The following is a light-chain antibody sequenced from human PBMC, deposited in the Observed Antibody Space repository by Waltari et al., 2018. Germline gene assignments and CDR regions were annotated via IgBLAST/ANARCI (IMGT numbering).Light chain of an antibody. Sequence: QSALTQPRSVSGSPGQSVPISCTGTSRDVGGYNFFSWYQQHPGKAPKLMIYDVSKRPSGVPDRFSGSKSGNTASLTISGLQAEDEADYYCCSYAGSYTLVFGGGTKLTVL. CDR2: DVS. CDR3: CSYAGSYTLV. J-gene: IGLJ2*01. CDR1: SRDVGGYNF. V-gene: IGLV2-11*01.